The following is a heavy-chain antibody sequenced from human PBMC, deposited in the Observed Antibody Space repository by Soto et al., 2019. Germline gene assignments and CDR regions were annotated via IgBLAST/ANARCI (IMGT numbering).Heavy chain of an antibody. CDR2: IWYDGSNK. V-gene: IGHV3-33*01. Sequence: HPGGSLRLSCAASGFTFSSYGMHWVRQAPGKGLEWVAVIWYDGSNKYYADSVKGRFTISRDNSKNTLYLQMNSLRAEDTAVYYCARGLGEPSIELWFGEPRHLDAFEIWGQGTMVTVSS. CDR3: ARGLGEPSIELWFGEPRHLDAFEI. J-gene: IGHJ3*02. D-gene: IGHD3-10*01. CDR1: GFTFSSYG.